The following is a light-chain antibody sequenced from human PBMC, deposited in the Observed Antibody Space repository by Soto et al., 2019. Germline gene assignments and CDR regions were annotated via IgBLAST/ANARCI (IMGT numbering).Light chain of an antibody. Sequence: EILLSQFPSTLTLSPSEVSSLCCAASQSVSSSYLAWYQQKPGLAPRLLIYDASSRATGIPDRFSGSGSGTDFTLTISRLEPEDFAVYYCQQYGSSPLTFGQGTRPEI. CDR3: QQYGSSPLT. V-gene: IGKV3D-20*01. CDR1: QSVSSSY. J-gene: IGKJ5*01. CDR2: DAS.